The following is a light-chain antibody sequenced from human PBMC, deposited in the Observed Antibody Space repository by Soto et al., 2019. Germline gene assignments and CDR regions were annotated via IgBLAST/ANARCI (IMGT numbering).Light chain of an antibody. CDR1: SSDVGGYNY. J-gene: IGLJ1*01. CDR3: SSYTSSSTYV. CDR2: DVS. Sequence: QSVLTQPASMSGSPGQSIAISCTGTSSDVGGYNYVSWYQQHPGKAPKLMVYDVSNRPSGVSNRFSGSKSGNTASLTISELQAEDEADYYCSSYTSSSTYVFGTGTKVTVL. V-gene: IGLV2-14*01.